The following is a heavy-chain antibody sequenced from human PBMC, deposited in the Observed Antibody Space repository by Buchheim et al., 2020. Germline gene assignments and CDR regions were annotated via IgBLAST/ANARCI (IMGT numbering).Heavy chain of an antibody. D-gene: IGHD3-22*01. V-gene: IGHV3-66*02. CDR3: ARDLYYYDSSAHGDY. Sequence: EVQLVESGGGLVQPGGSLRLSCAASGFTVSSNYMSWVRQAPGKGLEWVSVIYSGGSTYYADSVKGRFTIPRDNSKNTLYLQMNSLRAEDTAVYYCARDLYYYDSSAHGDYWGQGTL. CDR1: GFTVSSNY. CDR2: IYSGGST. J-gene: IGHJ4*02.